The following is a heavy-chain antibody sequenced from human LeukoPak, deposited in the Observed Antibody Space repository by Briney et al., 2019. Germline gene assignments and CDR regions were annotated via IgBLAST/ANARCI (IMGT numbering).Heavy chain of an antibody. J-gene: IGHJ4*02. CDR2: IKPDGSAG. CDR3: ARAPSFGTVDY. D-gene: IGHD1-7*01. Sequence: GESLRLSCAASGFTFSSSWMSWVRQAPGKGLEWVANIKPDGSAGYYVGSAEGRFIVSRDNANSYLYLHMGSLRAEDTAFYYCARAPSFGTVDYWGQGTLVTVSS. CDR1: GFTFSSSW. V-gene: IGHV3-7*01.